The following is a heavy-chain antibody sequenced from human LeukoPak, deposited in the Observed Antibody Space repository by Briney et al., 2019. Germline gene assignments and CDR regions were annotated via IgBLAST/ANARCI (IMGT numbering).Heavy chain of an antibody. D-gene: IGHD2-2*01. CDR2: IYYSGST. CDR1: GGSISSYY. V-gene: IGHV4-59*01. Sequence: SETLSLTCTVSGGSISSYYWSWIRQPPGKGLEWIGYIYYSGSTNYNPSLKSRVTISVDTSKNQFSLKLSSVTAADTAVYYCARGIVVPAARFDPWGLGTLVTVST. J-gene: IGHJ5*02. CDR3: ARGIVVPAARFDP.